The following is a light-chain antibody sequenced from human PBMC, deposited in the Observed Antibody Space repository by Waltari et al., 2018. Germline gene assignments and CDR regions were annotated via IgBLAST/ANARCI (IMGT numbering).Light chain of an antibody. V-gene: IGKV3-15*01. CDR3: QQYNPRPPSIT. J-gene: IGKJ5*01. CDR2: GAS. CDR1: QSISDN. Sequence: EIVVTQSPATLSVSPGERATLSCRASQSISDNLALYQHNPGQAPRLLIYGASTRATGVPTRFSGSGSGTEFALTISSLQSEEFAISYCQQYNPRPPSITFGQGTRLEIK.